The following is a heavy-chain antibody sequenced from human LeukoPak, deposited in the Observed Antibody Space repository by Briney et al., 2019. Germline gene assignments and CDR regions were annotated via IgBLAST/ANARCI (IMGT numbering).Heavy chain of an antibody. D-gene: IGHD2-21*02. CDR1: GFTFSSYA. Sequence: GRSLRLSCAASGFTFSSYAMHWVRQAPGKELEWVAAISYDGSNKYYADSVKGRFTISRDNSKNTLYLQMNSLRAEDTAVYYCARDREGDIVVVTAILDYWGQGTLVTVSS. CDR2: ISYDGSNK. CDR3: ARDREGDIVVVTAILDY. V-gene: IGHV3-30-3*01. J-gene: IGHJ4*02.